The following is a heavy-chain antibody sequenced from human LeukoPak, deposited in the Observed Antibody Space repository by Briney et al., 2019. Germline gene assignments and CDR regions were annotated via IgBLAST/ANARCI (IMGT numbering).Heavy chain of an antibody. CDR3: ARVARGYSYGEGSRFDYYGMDV. D-gene: IGHD5-18*01. V-gene: IGHV4-31*03. Sequence: PSQTLSLTCTVSGGSISSGGYYWSWIRQHPGKGLEWIGYIYYSGSTYYNPSLKSRVTISVDTSKNQFSLKLSSVTAADTAVYYCARVARGYSYGEGSRFDYYGMDVWGQGTTVTVSS. CDR1: GGSISSGGYY. J-gene: IGHJ6*02. CDR2: IYYSGST.